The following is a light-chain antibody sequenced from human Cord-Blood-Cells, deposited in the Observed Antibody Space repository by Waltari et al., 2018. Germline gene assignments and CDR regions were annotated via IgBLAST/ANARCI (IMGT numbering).Light chain of an antibody. CDR1: QSISSW. CDR3: QQYNSYSWT. CDR2: KAS. V-gene: IGKV1-5*03. Sequence: DIQMTQSPSTLSAAVGDRVTITCRASQSISSWLAWYQQKPGKAPKNLIYKASSLESGVPSRFRGSGSGTEFTLTISSLQPDDFATYYCQQYNSYSWTFGQGTKVEIK. J-gene: IGKJ1*01.